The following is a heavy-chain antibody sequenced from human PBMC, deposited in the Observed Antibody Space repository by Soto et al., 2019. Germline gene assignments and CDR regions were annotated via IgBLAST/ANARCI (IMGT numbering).Heavy chain of an antibody. V-gene: IGHV1-69*13. CDR2: IIPIFGTA. Sequence: SVKVSCKASGGTFSSYAISWVRQAPGQGPEWMGGIIPIFGTANYAQKFQGRVTITADESTSTAYMELSSLRSEDAAVYYCARESHETGTPTDTFDIWGQGTMVTVSS. CDR3: ARESHETGTPTDTFDI. CDR1: GGTFSSYA. D-gene: IGHD1-1*01. J-gene: IGHJ3*02.